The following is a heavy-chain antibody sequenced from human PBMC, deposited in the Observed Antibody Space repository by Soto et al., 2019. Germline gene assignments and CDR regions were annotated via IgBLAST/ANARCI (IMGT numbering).Heavy chain of an antibody. D-gene: IGHD6-6*01. CDR1: GFTFSDHY. CDR3: ARHWRSYVGSSSPFPSYYYYSGMDV. CDR2: TRNKANSYTT. Sequence: EVQLVESGGGLVQPGGSLRLSCAASGFTFSDHYMDWVRQAPGKGLEWVGRTRNKANSYTTEYAASVKGRFTISRDHSNISLQLQINRLKTEDPAVYYCARHWRSYVGSSSPFPSYYYYSGMDVRGQGTTVPVSS. J-gene: IGHJ6*02. V-gene: IGHV3-72*01.